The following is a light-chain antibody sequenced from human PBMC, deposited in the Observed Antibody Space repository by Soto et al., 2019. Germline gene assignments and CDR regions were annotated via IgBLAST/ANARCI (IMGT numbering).Light chain of an antibody. CDR3: LLSYSGARVV. V-gene: IGLV7-46*01. Sequence: QAVVTQEPSLTVSTGGTVTLTCGSSTGAVTSGHYPYWFQQKPGQAPRTLISDTSNKHSWTPARFSGSLLGGKAALTLSGAQPEDEAEYYCLLSYSGARVVFCGGTKVTVL. J-gene: IGLJ2*01. CDR1: TGAVTSGHY. CDR2: DTS.